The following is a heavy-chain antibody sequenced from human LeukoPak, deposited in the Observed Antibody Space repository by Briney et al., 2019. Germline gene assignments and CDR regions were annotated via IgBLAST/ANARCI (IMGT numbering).Heavy chain of an antibody. CDR1: GGSISSSSYY. Sequence: PSETLSLTCTVSGGSISSSSYYWGWIRQPPGKGLEWIGSIYYSGSTYYNPSLKSRVTISVDTSKNQFSLKLSSVTAADTAVYYCARARIVLMVYVYFDPWCQGTLVTVSS. D-gene: IGHD2-8*01. CDR3: ARARIVLMVYVYFDP. V-gene: IGHV4-39*01. CDR2: IYYSGST. J-gene: IGHJ5*02.